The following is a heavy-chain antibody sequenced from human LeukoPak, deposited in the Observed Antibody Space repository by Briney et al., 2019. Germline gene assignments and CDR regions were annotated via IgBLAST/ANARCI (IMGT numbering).Heavy chain of an antibody. J-gene: IGHJ4*02. CDR2: ISWNSGSI. CDR3: AKDRANTSTHFDY. V-gene: IGHV3-9*01. Sequence: PGRSLRLSCAASGFTFDDYAMHWVRQAPGKGLEWVSGISWNSGSIGYADSVKGRFTISRDNAKNSLYLQMNSLRAEDTALYYGAKDRANTSTHFDYWGQGTLVTVSS. D-gene: IGHD2-2*01. CDR1: GFTFDDYA.